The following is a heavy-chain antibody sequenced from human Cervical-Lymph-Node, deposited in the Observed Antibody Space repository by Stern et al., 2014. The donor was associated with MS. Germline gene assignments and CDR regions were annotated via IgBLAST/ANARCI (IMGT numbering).Heavy chain of an antibody. Sequence: VQLEESGGGVVQPGRSLRLSCAASGFTLSNFGMHWVRQAPGKGLQWVAVMSFVGGNKKYGDSVKGRFSISRDNSNNTLYLQMNSLRPEDTAVYYCMGVGDAMHVWGQGTTVIVSS. J-gene: IGHJ6*02. CDR3: MGVGDAMHV. CDR1: GFTLSNFG. CDR2: MSFVGGNK. V-gene: IGHV3-30*03.